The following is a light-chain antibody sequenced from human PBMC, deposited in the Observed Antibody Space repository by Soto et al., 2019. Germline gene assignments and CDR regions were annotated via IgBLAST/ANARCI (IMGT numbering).Light chain of an antibody. V-gene: IGLV2-14*01. CDR2: DVS. Sequence: QSALTQPASVSGSPGQSITISCTGTSSDVGGYNYVSWYQQHPGKAPKLMIYDVSNRPSGVSNRFSGSKSGNTASLTISGLQAEDEVDYYCSSYTIISTLVFGGGTKLTVL. CDR3: SSYTIISTLV. J-gene: IGLJ2*01. CDR1: SSDVGGYNY.